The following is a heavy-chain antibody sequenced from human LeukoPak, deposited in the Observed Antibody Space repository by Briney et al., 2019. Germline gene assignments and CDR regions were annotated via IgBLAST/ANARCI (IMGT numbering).Heavy chain of an antibody. J-gene: IGHJ3*02. CDR3: ARDGGIAVAGDAFDI. CDR1: GFTFSSYW. Sequence: GGSLRLSCAASGFTFSSYWMNWVRQAPGKGLEWVSYISSSGSTIYYADSVKGRFTISRDNAKNSLYLQMNSLRAEDTAVYYCARDGGIAVAGDAFDIWGQGTMVTVSS. D-gene: IGHD6-19*01. V-gene: IGHV3-48*04. CDR2: ISSSGSTI.